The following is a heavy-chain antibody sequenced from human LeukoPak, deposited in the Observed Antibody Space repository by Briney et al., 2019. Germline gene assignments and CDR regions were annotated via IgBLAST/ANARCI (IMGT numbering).Heavy chain of an antibody. CDR1: RFSISSGYY. CDR3: ARDLVTSTYNWFDP. CDR2: VYHSGST. V-gene: IGHV4-38-2*02. D-gene: IGHD2-21*02. J-gene: IGHJ5*02. Sequence: PSETLSPTWVVARFSISSGYYWGCIRQPPGKGLEWIGSVYHSGSTSYNPSLKSRLTISVDTSKNQFSLKLSSVTAADTAIYYCARDLVTSTYNWFDPWGQGTLVTVSP.